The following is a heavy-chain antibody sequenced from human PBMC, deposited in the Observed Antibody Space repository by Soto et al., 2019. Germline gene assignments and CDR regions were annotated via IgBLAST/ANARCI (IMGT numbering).Heavy chain of an antibody. CDR2: IIPIFGTA. CDR3: ARAGDIVVVPAPRGNYGMDV. V-gene: IGHV1-69*01. CDR1: GGTFSSYA. D-gene: IGHD2-2*01. Sequence: QVQLVQSGAEVKKPGSSVKVSCKASGGTFSSYAISWVRQAPGQGLEWMGGIIPIFGTANYAQKFQGRVTITADESTSTAYMELSSLRSEDTAVYYCARAGDIVVVPAPRGNYGMDVWGQGTKVTVSS. J-gene: IGHJ6*02.